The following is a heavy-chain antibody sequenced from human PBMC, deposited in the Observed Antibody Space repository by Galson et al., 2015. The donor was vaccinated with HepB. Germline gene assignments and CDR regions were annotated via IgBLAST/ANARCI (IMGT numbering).Heavy chain of an antibody. V-gene: IGHV1-2*05. J-gene: IGHJ6*02. CDR1: GYTFTAYY. CDR3: ARDHWDSYYYGMDA. D-gene: IGHD7-27*01. CDR2: IHPNSGGT. Sequence: SVKVSCKASGYTFTAYYIQWVRQAPGQGLEWVGRIHPNSGGTNYAQKFQGRVTLTRDTSINTAYMELSRMTSDDTGVYYCARDHWDSYYYGMDAWGLGTTVIVSS.